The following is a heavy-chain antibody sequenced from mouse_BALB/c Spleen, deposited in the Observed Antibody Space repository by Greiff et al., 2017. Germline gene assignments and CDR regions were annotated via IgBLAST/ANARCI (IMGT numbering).Heavy chain of an antibody. D-gene: IGHD2-1*01. J-gene: IGHJ4*01. V-gene: IGHV2-9*02. Sequence: VHLVESGPGLVAPSQSLSITCTVSGFSLTSYGVHWVRQPPGKGLEWLGVIWAGGSTNYNSALMSRLSISKDNSKSQVFLKMNSLQTDDTAMYYCARDQNYGNYGDYYAMDYWGQGTSVTVSS. CDR2: IWAGGST. CDR3: ARDQNYGNYGDYYAMDY. CDR1: GFSLTSYG.